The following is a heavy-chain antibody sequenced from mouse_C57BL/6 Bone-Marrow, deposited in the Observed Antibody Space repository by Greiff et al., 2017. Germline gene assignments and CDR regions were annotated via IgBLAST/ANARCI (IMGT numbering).Heavy chain of an antibody. CDR3: ALTGTYYFDY. CDR1: GFSLTSYG. CDR2: IWSGGST. V-gene: IGHV2-2*01. J-gene: IGHJ2*01. Sequence: VKLVESGPGLVQPSQSLSITCTVSGFSLTSYGVHWVRQSPGKGLEWLGVIWSGGSTDYNAAFISRLSISKDNSKSQVFFKINSLQADDTAIYYCALTGTYYFDYWGQGTTLTVSS. D-gene: IGHD4-1*01.